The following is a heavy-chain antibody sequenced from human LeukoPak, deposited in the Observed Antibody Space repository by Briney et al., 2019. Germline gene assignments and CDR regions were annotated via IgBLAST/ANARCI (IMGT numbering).Heavy chain of an antibody. D-gene: IGHD6-19*01. CDR3: ARESGWDYYYYYMDV. V-gene: IGHV4-4*07. CDR2: IYTSGST. Sequence: SETLSLTCTVSGGSMSSYYWSWIRQPAGKAREGFGRIYTSGSTIYNPSLKSRVTMSVDTSKNQFSLKLSSVTAADTAVYYCARESGWDYYYYYMDVWGTGTTVTVSS. J-gene: IGHJ6*03. CDR1: GGSMSSYY.